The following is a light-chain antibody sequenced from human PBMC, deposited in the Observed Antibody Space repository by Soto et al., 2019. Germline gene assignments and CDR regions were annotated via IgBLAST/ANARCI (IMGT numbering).Light chain of an antibody. V-gene: IGKV3-20*01. CDR3: QQFGTSPLYT. Sequence: ESVLTQSQGTLSVSPGERVTLSCRASQTFGRTYLAWYQQKPGQAPRLLIYDASSRDTGIPDRFSGSGSGTDFTLTISRREPEDYSVYHCQQFGTSPLYTCGQGTKVEIK. CDR2: DAS. CDR1: QTFGRTY. J-gene: IGKJ2*01.